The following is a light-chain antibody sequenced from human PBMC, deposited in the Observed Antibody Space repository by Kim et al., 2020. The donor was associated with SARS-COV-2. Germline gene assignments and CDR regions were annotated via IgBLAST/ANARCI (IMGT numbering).Light chain of an antibody. CDR2: RDS. CDR3: QVWDSRNWV. J-gene: IGLJ3*02. Sequence: SYELTQPLSVSVALGQTARITCGGNNIGSKNVHWYQQKPGQAPVLVIYRDSNRPSGIPERFSGSNSGNTATLTISRAQAGDVADYYCQVWDSRNWVFGGGTQLTVL. V-gene: IGLV3-9*01. CDR1: NIGSKN.